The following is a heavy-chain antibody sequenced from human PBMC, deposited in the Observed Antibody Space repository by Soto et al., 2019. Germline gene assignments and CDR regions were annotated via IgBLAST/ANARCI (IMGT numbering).Heavy chain of an antibody. CDR1: GGSISTDGYY. CDR2: IYYTGTT. Sequence: TLSVTCTVSGGSISTDGYYWSWIRQSPRKGPEWIGYIYYTGTTFFNPSLKGRVYMLVDTSKNEFSLRLNSVTAADTGVYYCARVPVGYYDSGVYYEFNWFDHWGKGTLVT. V-gene: IGHV4-30-4*01. D-gene: IGHD3-22*01. CDR3: ARVPVGYYDSGVYYEFNWFDH. J-gene: IGHJ5*02.